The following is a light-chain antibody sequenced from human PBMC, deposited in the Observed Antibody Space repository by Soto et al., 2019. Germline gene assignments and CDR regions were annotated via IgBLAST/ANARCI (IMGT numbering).Light chain of an antibody. V-gene: IGLV4-60*02. CDR1: SGHSGYI. Sequence: QPVLTQSSSASASLGSSVTLTCTLSSGHSGYIIAWHQQQPGKAPRYLMKLEGSGSYNKGSGVPDRLSGSSSGADRHLTLSDVQFEDEAGSYCGRWDSSLLVFGGGTKLTVL. CDR2: LEGSGSY. CDR3: GRWDSSLLV. J-gene: IGLJ3*02.